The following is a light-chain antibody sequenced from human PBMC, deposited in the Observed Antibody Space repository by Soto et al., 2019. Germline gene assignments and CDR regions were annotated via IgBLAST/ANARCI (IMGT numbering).Light chain of an antibody. CDR1: QSGFSSY. CDR2: GAS. CDR3: QQYGSSPWT. V-gene: IGKV3-20*01. J-gene: IGKJ1*01. Sequence: EIVLPQSPGTLSLSPGERVTLSCRTTQSGFSSYLSWYQQKPGQAPRLLIYGASSRATGIPDRFSGSGSGTDFTLTISRLEPEDFAVYYCQQYGSSPWTFGQGTKVDIK.